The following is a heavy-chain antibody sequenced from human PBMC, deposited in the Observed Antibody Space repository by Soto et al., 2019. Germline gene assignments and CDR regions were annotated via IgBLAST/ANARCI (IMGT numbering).Heavy chain of an antibody. CDR2: ITGGTTGT. J-gene: IGHJ4*02. D-gene: IGHD2-15*01. CDR1: GFTFSTYA. CDR3: AKGPRGHCSGATCYPFDY. Sequence: GGSLRLSCAASGFTFSTYAMNWVRQAPGKRLEWVSSITGGTTGTYYADSVKGRFTISRDNSKNTLYLQMSSLRAEDTAIYYCAKGPRGHCSGATCYPFDYXGQGTLVT. V-gene: IGHV3-23*01.